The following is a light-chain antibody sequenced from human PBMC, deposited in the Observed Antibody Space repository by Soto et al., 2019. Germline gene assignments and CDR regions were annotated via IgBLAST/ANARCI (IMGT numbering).Light chain of an antibody. Sequence: EIVMTQSPATLSVSPGERVTLPCRASQSVSSNLAWYQQKPGQAPRLLIYGASTRATGIPASFSGSGSGTEFTLTISSLQSEDFAVYYCQQYNNWPPWTFGQGTKVEIK. J-gene: IGKJ1*01. CDR1: QSVSSN. CDR3: QQYNNWPPWT. V-gene: IGKV3-15*01. CDR2: GAS.